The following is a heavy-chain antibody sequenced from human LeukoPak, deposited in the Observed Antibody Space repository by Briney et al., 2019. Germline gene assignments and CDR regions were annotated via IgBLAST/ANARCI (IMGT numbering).Heavy chain of an antibody. D-gene: IGHD3-3*01. CDR2: INHSGST. Sequence: PGGSLRLSCAASGFTFSSYSMNWIRQPPGKGLEWIGEINHSGSTNYNPSLKSRVTISVDTSKNQFSLKLTSVTAADTAVYHCARRGGLTLFGVVTQYYFDYWGQGTLVTVSS. V-gene: IGHV4-34*01. CDR1: GFTFSSYS. J-gene: IGHJ4*02. CDR3: ARRGGLTLFGVVTQYYFDY.